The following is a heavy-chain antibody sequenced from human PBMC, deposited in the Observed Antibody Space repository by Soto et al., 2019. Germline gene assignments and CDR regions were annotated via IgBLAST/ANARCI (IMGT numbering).Heavy chain of an antibody. V-gene: IGHV1-18*01. CDR1: GYTFTSYG. CDR3: ARAPPYYYDSSGYKTY. J-gene: IGHJ4*02. CDR2: ISAYNGNT. Sequence: QVQLVQSGAEVKKPGASVKVSCKASGYTFTSYGISWVRQAPGQWLEWMGWISAYNGNTNYAQKLQGRVTMTTETTTSTDSMELLILRSDVTAVYYCARAPPYYYDSSGYKTYWGQGTQVTVSS. D-gene: IGHD3-22*01.